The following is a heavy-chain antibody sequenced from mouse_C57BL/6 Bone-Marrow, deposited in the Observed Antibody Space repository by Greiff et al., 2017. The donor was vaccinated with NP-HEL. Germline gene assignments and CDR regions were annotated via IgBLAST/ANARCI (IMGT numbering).Heavy chain of an antibody. CDR1: GFTFSDYY. CDR2: ISNGGGST. D-gene: IGHD1-1*01. Sequence: DVQLVESGGGLVQPGGSLKLSCAASGFTFSDYYMYWVRQTPEKRLEWVAYISNGGGSTYYPDTVKGRFTISRDNAKNTLYLQMSRLKSEDTAMYYCARHYHYGSSYGDYYAMDYWGQGTSVTVSS. J-gene: IGHJ4*01. CDR3: ARHYHYGSSYGDYYAMDY. V-gene: IGHV5-12*01.